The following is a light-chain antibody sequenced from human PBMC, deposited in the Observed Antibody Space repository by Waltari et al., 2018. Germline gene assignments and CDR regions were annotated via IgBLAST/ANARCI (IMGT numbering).Light chain of an antibody. Sequence: EIVLTQSPATLSLSPGERATLPCRASQSASSYLAWYQQKPGQAPRLLIYAASNMATGIPARFSGSGSGTDFTLTISSLEPEDFAVYYCQQGINGPLTFGQGTRLEIK. CDR1: QSASSY. J-gene: IGKJ5*01. CDR2: AAS. CDR3: QQGINGPLT. V-gene: IGKV3-11*01.